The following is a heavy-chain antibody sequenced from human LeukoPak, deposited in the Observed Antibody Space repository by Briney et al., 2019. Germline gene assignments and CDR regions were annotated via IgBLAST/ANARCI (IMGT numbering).Heavy chain of an antibody. Sequence: GGSLRLSCAASGFTFDDYAIHWVQQAPGKGLEWVSGISWNGGTIDYADSVKGRFTISRDNAKNSLYLQMNSLRAEDTALYYCAKDPYSRGNSYFDYWGQGTLVTVSS. V-gene: IGHV3-9*01. J-gene: IGHJ4*02. CDR2: ISWNGGTI. D-gene: IGHD4-23*01. CDR1: GFTFDDYA. CDR3: AKDPYSRGNSYFDY.